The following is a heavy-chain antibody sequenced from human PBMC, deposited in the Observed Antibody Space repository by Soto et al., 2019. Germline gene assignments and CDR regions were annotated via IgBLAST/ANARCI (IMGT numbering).Heavy chain of an antibody. CDR1: GGSISSGGYS. D-gene: IGHD5-18*01. CDR2: IYHSGST. Sequence: PSETLSLTCAVSGGSISSGGYSWSWIRQPPGKGLEWIGYIYHSGSTYYNPSLKSRVTISVDRSKNQFSLKLSSVTAADTAVYYCARGRIQQCFDYWGQGILVTVSS. V-gene: IGHV4-30-2*01. CDR3: ARGRIQQCFDY. J-gene: IGHJ4*02.